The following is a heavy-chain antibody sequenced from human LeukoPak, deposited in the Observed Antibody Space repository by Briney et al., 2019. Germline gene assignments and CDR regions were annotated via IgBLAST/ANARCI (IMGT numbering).Heavy chain of an antibody. J-gene: IGHJ3*02. CDR2: ISSSVDNT. D-gene: IGHD3-9*01. CDR3: ANFDGDSQAFHI. Sequence: GGSLRLSCVASGFTFSNYAMSWVRQAPGKGLEWVSSISSSVDNTYYADSVWGRFTISRDNSKNMLYLQMSSLRAEDTAVYSCANFDGDSQAFHIWGQGTMVTVSS. CDR1: GFTFSNYA. V-gene: IGHV3-23*01.